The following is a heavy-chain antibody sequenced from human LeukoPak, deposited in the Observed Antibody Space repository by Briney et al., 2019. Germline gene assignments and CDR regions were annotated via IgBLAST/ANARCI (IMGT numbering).Heavy chain of an antibody. CDR2: VHHTGST. D-gene: IGHD3-10*01. J-gene: IGHJ5*02. CDR3: ARGWGFGDSEDWFDP. V-gene: IGHV4-38-2*02. Sequence: PSETLSLTCNVSGYSISRGYYWGWIPQPPGKGLEWIGSVHHTGSTYYNPSLRSRVSISGDKSTNHISLEVTSVTAADTAVYYCARGWGFGDSEDWFDPWGQGTLVTVSS. CDR1: GYSISRGYY.